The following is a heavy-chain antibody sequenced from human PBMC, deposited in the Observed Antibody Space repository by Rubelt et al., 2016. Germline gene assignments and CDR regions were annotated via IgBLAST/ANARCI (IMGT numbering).Heavy chain of an antibody. Sequence: QVQLQESGPGLVKPSETLSLTCTVSGGSITAYYWSWIRQSPGRGLEWIGYISHSGSTNYNPSLRGRVTISADTSKNQFSLILSPGTASDTAVYYCARGGLWFDSWGQGTLVSVSS. CDR3: ARGGLWFDS. CDR1: GGSITAYY. D-gene: IGHD3/OR15-3a*01. J-gene: IGHJ5*01. CDR2: ISHSGST. V-gene: IGHV4-59*01.